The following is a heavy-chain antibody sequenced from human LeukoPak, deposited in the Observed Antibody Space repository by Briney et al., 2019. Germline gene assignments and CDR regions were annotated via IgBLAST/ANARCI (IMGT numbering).Heavy chain of an antibody. J-gene: IGHJ6*03. D-gene: IGHD3-10*01. CDR1: GFTFSSYS. CDR2: ISSSSSTI. Sequence: QPGGSLRLSCAASGFTFSSYSMNWVRQAPGKGLEWVSYISSSSSTIYYADSVKGRFTISRDNAKNSLYLQMNSLRAEDTAVYYCAKIGVTMVRGTVGLDYYYYMDVWGKGTTVTISS. CDR3: AKIGVTMVRGTVGLDYYYYMDV. V-gene: IGHV3-48*01.